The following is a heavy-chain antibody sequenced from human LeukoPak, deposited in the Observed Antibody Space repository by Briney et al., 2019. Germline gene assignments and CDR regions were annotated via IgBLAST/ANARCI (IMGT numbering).Heavy chain of an antibody. CDR2: IYHSGST. Sequence: SETLSLTCAVSGGSISSSNWWSWVRQPPGKGLEWIGEIYHSGSTNYNPSLKSRVTISVDKSKNQFSLKLSSVTAADTAVYYCASAKDYYDSRRAPDYWGQGTLVTVSS. CDR3: ASAKDYYDSRRAPDY. D-gene: IGHD3-22*01. J-gene: IGHJ4*02. CDR1: GGSISSSNW. V-gene: IGHV4-4*02.